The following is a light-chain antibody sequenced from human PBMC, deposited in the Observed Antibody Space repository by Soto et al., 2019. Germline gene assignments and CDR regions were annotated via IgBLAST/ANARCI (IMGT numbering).Light chain of an antibody. V-gene: IGLV1-40*01. CDR1: NSNIGAGYD. CDR2: GDT. J-gene: IGLJ2*01. CDR3: QSYDSSLSGPVL. Sequence: QSVLTQPPSVSRAPGQRVTISCTGSNSNIGAGYDVNWYQHLPGTAPKLLIYGDTIRPSGVPDRFSGSKSATSASLAIAGLQVEDEGDYYCQSYDSSLSGPVLFGGGTKLTVL.